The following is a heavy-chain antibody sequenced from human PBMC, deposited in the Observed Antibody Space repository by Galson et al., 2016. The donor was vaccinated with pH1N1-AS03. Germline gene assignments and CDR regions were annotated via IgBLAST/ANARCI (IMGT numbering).Heavy chain of an antibody. CDR3: AKERNDYRRHYFSGSDV. Sequence: SLRLSCATSGFTFTDFAVSWVRQAPGRGLEWVSATSSSGGSTYYAESVKGRFTISRDYSKKTVDLQMNSLRAEDTAVYYCAKERNDYRRHYFSGSDVWGQGTTVIVSS. V-gene: IGHV3-23*01. CDR2: TSSSGGST. J-gene: IGHJ6*02. D-gene: IGHD1-1*01. CDR1: GFTFTDFA.